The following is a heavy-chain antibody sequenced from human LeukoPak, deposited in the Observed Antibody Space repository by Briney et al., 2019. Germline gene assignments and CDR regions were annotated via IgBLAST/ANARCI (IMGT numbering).Heavy chain of an antibody. J-gene: IGHJ4*02. CDR2: ISTGSSYM. D-gene: IGHD6-13*01. CDR1: GFTFSTYS. CDR3: AGTAAGTDY. Sequence: GRSLRLSCAASGFTFSTYSMNWVRQAPGKGLVWVSSISTGSSYMYYADSVKGRFTISRDNAKNSLYLQMNSLRIEDTAVYYCAGTAAGTDYWGQGTLVTVSS. V-gene: IGHV3-21*01.